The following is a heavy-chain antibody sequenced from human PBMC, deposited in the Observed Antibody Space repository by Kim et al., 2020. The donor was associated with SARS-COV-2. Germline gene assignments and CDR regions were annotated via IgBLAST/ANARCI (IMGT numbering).Heavy chain of an antibody. CDR2: IYTSGST. D-gene: IGHD3-10*01. CDR3: ARVIGVRTESDPLGVSGGEGN. CDR1: GGSISSGSYY. J-gene: IGHJ3*01. V-gene: IGHV4-61*02. Sequence: SETLSLTCTVSGGSISSGSYYWSWIRQPAGKGLEWIGRIYTSGSTNYNPSLKSRVTISVDTSKNQFSLKLSSVTAADTAVYYCARVIGVRTESDPLGVSGGEGNWGQGTMVTVSS.